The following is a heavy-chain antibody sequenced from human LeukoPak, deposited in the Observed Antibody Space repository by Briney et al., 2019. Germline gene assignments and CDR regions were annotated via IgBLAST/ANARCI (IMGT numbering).Heavy chain of an antibody. CDR3: AREGVGNY. J-gene: IGHJ4*02. V-gene: IGHV4-34*01. D-gene: IGHD7-27*01. CDR1: GGSFSGYY. Sequence: SGTLSLTCAVYGGSFSGYYWSWIRQPPGKGLEWIGEINHSGSTNYNPSLKSRVTISVDTSKNQFSLKLSSVTAADTAVYYCAREGVGNYWGQGTLVTVSS. CDR2: INHSGST.